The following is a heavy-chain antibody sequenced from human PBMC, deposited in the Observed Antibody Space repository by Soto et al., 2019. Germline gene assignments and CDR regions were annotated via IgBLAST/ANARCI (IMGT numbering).Heavy chain of an antibody. Sequence: QVQLQESGPGLVKPSQTLSLTCTVSGGSISSGGYYWSWIRQHPGKGLEWIGYIYYSGSTYYNPSLKSRVTIXXDXSXXQFSLKLSSVTVADTAVYYCARGVDSGYDLPWFDPWGQGTLVTVSS. D-gene: IGHD5-12*01. J-gene: IGHJ5*02. CDR1: GGSISSGGYY. CDR3: ARGVDSGYDLPWFDP. CDR2: IYYSGST. V-gene: IGHV4-31*03.